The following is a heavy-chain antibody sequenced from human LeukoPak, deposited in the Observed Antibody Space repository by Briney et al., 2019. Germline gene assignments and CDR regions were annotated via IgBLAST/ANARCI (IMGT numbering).Heavy chain of an antibody. J-gene: IGHJ6*02. V-gene: IGHV3-23*01. CDR2: ISGSGGST. CDR3: AKGCRRSSRWRQNTNYYYYGMDV. CDR1: GFTFSSYA. D-gene: IGHD6-13*01. Sequence: GGSLRLSCAASGFTFSSYAMSWVRQAPGKGLEWVSAISGSGGSTYYADSVKGRFTISSDNSKNTLYLQMNSVRAEDTSLYCCAKGCRRSSRWRQNTNYYYYGMDVWGQGTTVTVSS.